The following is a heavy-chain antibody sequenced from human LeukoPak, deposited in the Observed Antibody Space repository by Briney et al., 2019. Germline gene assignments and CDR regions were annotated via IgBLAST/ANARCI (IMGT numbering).Heavy chain of an antibody. V-gene: IGHV3-74*01. CDR2: INTDGTFI. D-gene: IGHD1-26*01. CDR1: GFTFSDYW. Sequence: PGGCLRLSCAASGFTFSDYWMHWVRQAPGKGLVWVSRINTDGTFIRHADSVQGRFTISRDAAKNTLFLQMNSLRAEDTAVYYCAREARVGGALQYWGQGVLVTVSA. J-gene: IGHJ4*02. CDR3: AREARVGGALQY.